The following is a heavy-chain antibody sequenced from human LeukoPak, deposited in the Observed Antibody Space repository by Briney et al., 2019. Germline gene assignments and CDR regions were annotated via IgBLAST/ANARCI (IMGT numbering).Heavy chain of an antibody. D-gene: IGHD3-3*01. Sequence: AGGSLRLSCAASGFTFSSYAMSWVRQAPGKGLEWVSSISSSSSYIYYADSVKGRFTISRDNAKNSLYLQMNSLRAEDTAVYYCARVKAYYDFWSGYYTGIDYWGQGTLVTVSS. V-gene: IGHV3-21*01. CDR3: ARVKAYYDFWSGYYTGIDY. CDR1: GFTFSSYA. J-gene: IGHJ4*02. CDR2: ISSSSSYI.